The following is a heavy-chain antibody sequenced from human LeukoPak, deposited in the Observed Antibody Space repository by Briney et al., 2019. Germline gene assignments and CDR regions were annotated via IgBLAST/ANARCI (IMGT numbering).Heavy chain of an antibody. CDR2: IYYSGST. CDR1: GGSISSSSYY. V-gene: IGHV4-39*02. J-gene: IGHJ3*02. Sequence: SETLSLTCTVSGGSISSSSYYWGWIRQPPGKGLEWIGSIYYSGSTYYNPSLKSRVTISVDTSKNQFSLKLSSVTAADTAVYYCAREGLHSSSWYRDAFDIWGQGTMVTVSS. D-gene: IGHD6-13*01. CDR3: AREGLHSSSWYRDAFDI.